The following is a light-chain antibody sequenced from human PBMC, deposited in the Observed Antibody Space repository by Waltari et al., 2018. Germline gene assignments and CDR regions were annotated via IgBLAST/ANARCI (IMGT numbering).Light chain of an antibody. CDR1: SSDVGGYNY. Sequence: QSALTQPASVSGSPGQSITISCTGTSSDVGGYNYVSWYQHHPGKAPKFIIYAVSNRPSGVSNRFSGPKSGKPASLTISGLQAEDEADYYCSSYRSGTSVIFGGGTKVTVL. CDR3: SSYRSGTSVI. CDR2: AVS. J-gene: IGLJ2*01. V-gene: IGLV2-14*01.